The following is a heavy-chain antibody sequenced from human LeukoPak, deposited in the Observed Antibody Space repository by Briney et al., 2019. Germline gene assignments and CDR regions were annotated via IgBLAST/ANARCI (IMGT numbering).Heavy chain of an antibody. Sequence: ASVKVSCKASGYTFTSYYMHWVRQAPGQGLEWMGIINPSGGSTSYAQKFQGRVTMTRDMSTSTVYIELSSLRSEDTAVYYCARARRDCSSTSCRFDPWGQGTLVTVSS. CDR3: ARARRDCSSTSCRFDP. J-gene: IGHJ5*02. D-gene: IGHD2-2*01. V-gene: IGHV1-46*01. CDR1: GYTFTSYY. CDR2: INPSGGST.